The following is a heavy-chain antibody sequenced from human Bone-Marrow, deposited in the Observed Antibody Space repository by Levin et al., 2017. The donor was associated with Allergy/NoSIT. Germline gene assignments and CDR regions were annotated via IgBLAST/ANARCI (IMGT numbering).Heavy chain of an antibody. Sequence: PGESLKISCAASGFTFSSYGMHWVRQAPGKGLEWVAVISYDGSNKYYADSVKGRFTISRDNSKNTLYLQMNSLRAEDTAVYYCAKETKSSTLDYWGQGTLVTVSS. CDR1: GFTFSSYG. D-gene: IGHD6-13*01. CDR2: ISYDGSNK. J-gene: IGHJ4*02. CDR3: AKETKSSTLDY. V-gene: IGHV3-30*18.